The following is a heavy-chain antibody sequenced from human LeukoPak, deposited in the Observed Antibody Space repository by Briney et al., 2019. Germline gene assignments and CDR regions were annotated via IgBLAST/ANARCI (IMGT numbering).Heavy chain of an antibody. J-gene: IGHJ3*02. CDR1: GGSISSGGYY. CDR2: IYHSGST. D-gene: IGHD5-12*01. CDR3: ARDYTVATIPGSGAFDI. Sequence: PSETLSLTCTVSGGSISSGGYYWSWIRQPPGKGLEWIGYIYHSGSTCYNPSLKSRVTISVDRSKNQFSLKLTSVTAADTAVYYCARDYTVATIPGSGAFDIWGQGTMVTVSS. V-gene: IGHV4-30-2*01.